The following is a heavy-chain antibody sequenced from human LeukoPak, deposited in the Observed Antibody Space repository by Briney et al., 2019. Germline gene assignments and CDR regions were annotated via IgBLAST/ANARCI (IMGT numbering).Heavy chain of an antibody. Sequence: APVKVSCKASGYTFTSTVIKWVRQATGQGVEWMGWMNPNSGNTGYAQKCQVRVTMTKTTSISTAYMKLSSLKAEDTAVYYCARGGDSSGHTDYWGQGTLVTVSS. CDR1: GYTFTSTV. D-gene: IGHD3-22*01. CDR2: MNPNSGNT. V-gene: IGHV1-8*01. CDR3: ARGGDSSGHTDY. J-gene: IGHJ4*02.